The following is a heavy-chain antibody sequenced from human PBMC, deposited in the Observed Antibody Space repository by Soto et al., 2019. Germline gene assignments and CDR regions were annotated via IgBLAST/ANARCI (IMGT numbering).Heavy chain of an antibody. J-gene: IGHJ4*02. CDR1: GYTFTGYY. Sequence: QVQLVQSGAEVKKPGASVKVSCKASGYTFTGYYMHWVRQAPGQGLVWMGWINPNSDGTNYAQKFQGRVTKTRDTSISTAYMELSRLRSDDTAVYYCAIGVKGRGYSSTYWGQGTLVTVSS. V-gene: IGHV1-2*02. CDR2: INPNSDGT. CDR3: AIGVKGRGYSSTY. D-gene: IGHD5-18*01.